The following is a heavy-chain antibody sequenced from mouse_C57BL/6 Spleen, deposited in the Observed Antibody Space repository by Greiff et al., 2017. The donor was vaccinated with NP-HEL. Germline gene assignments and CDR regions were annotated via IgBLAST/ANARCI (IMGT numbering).Heavy chain of an antibody. CDR1: GFTFSDYG. CDR2: ISSGSSTI. V-gene: IGHV5-17*01. J-gene: IGHJ3*01. Sequence: EVQLVESGGGLVKPGGSLKLSCAASGFTFSDYGMHWVRQAPEKGLEWVAYISSGSSTIYYADTVKGRFTISRDNAKNTLFLQMTSLRSEDTAMYYCARDYYYGSSSWCAYWGQGTLVTVSA. CDR3: ARDYYYGSSSWCAY. D-gene: IGHD1-1*01.